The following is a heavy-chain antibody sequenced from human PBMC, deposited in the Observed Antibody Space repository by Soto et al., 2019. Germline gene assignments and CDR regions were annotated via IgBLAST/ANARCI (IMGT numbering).Heavy chain of an antibody. CDR3: ARSLYGDYDY. CDR1: GYSFTTSG. CDR2: ISTYNGNT. J-gene: IGHJ4*02. Sequence: QAQLVQSGAEVKEPGASVKVSCKASGYSFTTSGITWVRQAPGQGLEWMGWISTYNGNTNYAQKLQDRVTLTTDTSTSTAYMEPKSLRSDDTAVYYLARSLYGDYDYWGQGTLVTVSS. D-gene: IGHD4-17*01. V-gene: IGHV1-18*01.